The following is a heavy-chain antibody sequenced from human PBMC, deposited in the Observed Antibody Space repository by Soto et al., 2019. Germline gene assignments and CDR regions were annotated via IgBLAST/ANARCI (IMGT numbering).Heavy chain of an antibody. V-gene: IGHV4-59*01. CDR1: GGSISSYY. J-gene: IGHJ6*02. Sequence: PSETLSLTCTVSGGSISSYYWSWIRQPPGKGLEWIGYIYYSGSTNYNPSLKSRVTISVDTSKNQFSLKLSSVTAADTAVYYCARDRRAGYTYSYYYCMDVWGQGTTVTVSS. CDR2: IYYSGST. D-gene: IGHD5-12*01. CDR3: ARDRRAGYTYSYYYCMDV.